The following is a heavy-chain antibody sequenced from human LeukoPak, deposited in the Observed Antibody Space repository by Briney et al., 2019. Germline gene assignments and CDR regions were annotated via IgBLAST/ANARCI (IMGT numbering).Heavy chain of an antibody. CDR1: GGSFSGYY. CDR2: INHSGST. V-gene: IGHV4-34*01. Sequence: SETLSLTCAVYGGSFSGYYWSWIRQPPGKGLEWIGEINHSGSTNYNPSLKSRVTISVDTSKNQFSLKLSSVTAADTAVYYCARDSVAGTIFDYWGQGTLVTVSS. D-gene: IGHD6-19*01. CDR3: ARDSVAGTIFDY. J-gene: IGHJ4*02.